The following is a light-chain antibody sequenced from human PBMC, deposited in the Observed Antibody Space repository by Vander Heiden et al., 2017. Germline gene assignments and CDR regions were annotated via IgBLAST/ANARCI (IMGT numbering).Light chain of an antibody. CDR3: QQYGSSPRT. V-gene: IGKV3-20*01. J-gene: IGKJ1*01. CDR1: QSVSSSF. CDR2: GAS. Sequence: VLTQSPGTLSLSPGERATLSCRASQSVSSSFLAWYQQKPGQAPRLLIYGASTRATGIPDRFSGSGSGTDFTLTISRLEPEDFAVYYCQQYGSSPRTFGQGTKVEIK.